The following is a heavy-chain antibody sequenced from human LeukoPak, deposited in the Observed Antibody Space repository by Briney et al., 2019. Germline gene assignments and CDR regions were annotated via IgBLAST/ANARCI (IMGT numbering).Heavy chain of an antibody. CDR2: IAYIGT. D-gene: IGHD4-11*01. V-gene: IGHV3-23*01. J-gene: IGHJ6*02. Sequence: GGSLRLSCAASGFTFIDYAMTWVRQAPGQVLDWVSTIAYIGTYYADSVKGRFTVSRDNSKNTLYLQMNNLRAEDSAVYYCVKGLHQLDVWGQGTTVTVSS. CDR1: GFTFIDYA. CDR3: VKGLHQLDV.